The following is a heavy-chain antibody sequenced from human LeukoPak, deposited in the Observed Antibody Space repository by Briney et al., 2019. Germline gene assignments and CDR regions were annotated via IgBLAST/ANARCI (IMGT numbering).Heavy chain of an antibody. J-gene: IGHJ4*02. CDR1: GFTFSSYG. CDR2: ISYDGSNK. Sequence: GGSLRLSCAASGFTFSSYGMHWVRQAPGKGLEWVAAISYDGSNKYYADSVKGRFTISRDNSKNTPYLQMNSLRAEDTAVYYCAKEPIVGSDIAVAAYGYFDYWGQGTLVTVSS. D-gene: IGHD6-19*01. V-gene: IGHV3-30*18. CDR3: AKEPIVGSDIAVAAYGYFDY.